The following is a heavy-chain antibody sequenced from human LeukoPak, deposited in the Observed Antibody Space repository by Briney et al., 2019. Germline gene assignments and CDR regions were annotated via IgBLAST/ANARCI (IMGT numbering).Heavy chain of an antibody. J-gene: IGHJ2*01. D-gene: IGHD4-23*01. CDR3: ARRPHDYGGSWYFDL. CDR1: GGSISSSSYY. Sequence: SETLSLTCTVSGGSISSSSYYWGWIRQPPGKGLEWIGSIYYSGSTYYNPSLKSRVTISVDTSKNQFSLKLSSVTAADTAVYYCARRPHDYGGSWYFDLWGRGTLVTVSS. CDR2: IYYSGST. V-gene: IGHV4-39*07.